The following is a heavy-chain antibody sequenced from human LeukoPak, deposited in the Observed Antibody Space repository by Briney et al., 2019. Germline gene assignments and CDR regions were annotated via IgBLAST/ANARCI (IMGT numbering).Heavy chain of an antibody. CDR2: FYPGDSDT. J-gene: IGHJ4*02. D-gene: IGHD6-19*01. CDR1: GYSFTNYW. Sequence: GESLKISCKGSGYSFTNYWIAWVRQMPGKGLEWMGIFYPGDSDTRYSPSFQGQVTISADKSISTAYLQWRSLKASDTAMYNCARGGKYSSGWRGYFGYWGQGTLVTVSS. CDR3: ARGGKYSSGWRGYFGY. V-gene: IGHV5-51*01.